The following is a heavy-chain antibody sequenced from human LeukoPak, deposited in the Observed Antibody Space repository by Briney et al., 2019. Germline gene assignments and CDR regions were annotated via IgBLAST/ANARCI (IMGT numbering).Heavy chain of an antibody. CDR2: INPNSGGT. J-gene: IGHJ3*02. V-gene: IGHV1-2*02. D-gene: IGHD2-21*02. CDR3: ARAAYCGGDCLILNDAFDI. Sequence: ASVKVSCKASGYTFTGYYMHWVRQAPGQGLEWMGWINPNSGGTNYAQKFQGRVTMTRDTSISTAYMELSRLRSDDTAVYYCARAAYCGGDCLILNDAFDIWGQGTMVTVSS. CDR1: GYTFTGYY.